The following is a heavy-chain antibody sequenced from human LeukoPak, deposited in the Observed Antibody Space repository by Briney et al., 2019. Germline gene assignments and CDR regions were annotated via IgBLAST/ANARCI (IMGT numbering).Heavy chain of an antibody. D-gene: IGHD5-12*01. J-gene: IGHJ4*02. CDR1: GGSISSYY. Sequence: SETLSLTCTVSGGSISSYYWSWIRQPAGKGLEWIGRIYTSGSTNYNPSLKSRVTISVDTSKNQFSLKLSSVTAADTAVYYCARDGYSGYDGWSDYWGQGTLVTVSS. CDR3: ARDGYSGYDGWSDY. V-gene: IGHV4-4*07. CDR2: IYTSGST.